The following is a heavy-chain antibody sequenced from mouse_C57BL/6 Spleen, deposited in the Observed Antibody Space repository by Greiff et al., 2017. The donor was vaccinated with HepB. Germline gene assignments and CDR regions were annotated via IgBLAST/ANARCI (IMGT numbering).Heavy chain of an antibody. CDR3: TRCYYGSRYFAMDY. CDR2: IYPETGGT. Sequence: QVQLKQSGAELVRPGASVTLSCKASGYTFTDYEMHWVKQTPVHGLEWIGAIYPETGGTAYNQKFKGKAILTAVKSSSTAYMELRSLTSEDSAVYYCTRCYYGSRYFAMDYWGQGTSVTVTS. J-gene: IGHJ4*01. D-gene: IGHD1-1*01. CDR1: GYTFTDYE. V-gene: IGHV1-15*01.